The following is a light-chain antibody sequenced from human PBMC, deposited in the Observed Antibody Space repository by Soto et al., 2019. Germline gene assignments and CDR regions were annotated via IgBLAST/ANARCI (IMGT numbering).Light chain of an antibody. J-gene: IGKJ4*01. CDR3: QQRNNWPRLT. Sequence: IVLTQSPATLSLSPGERATLSCRASQSVGTDLAWYPRKPGQAPRLLIYDTSNRATGIPARFRGSGSGTDFTLTISSLEPEDFAVYYCQQRNNWPRLTFGGGTKVEIQ. CDR1: QSVGTD. CDR2: DTS. V-gene: IGKV3-11*01.